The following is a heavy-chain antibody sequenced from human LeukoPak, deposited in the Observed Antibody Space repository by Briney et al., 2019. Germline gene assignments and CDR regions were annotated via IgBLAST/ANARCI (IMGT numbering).Heavy chain of an antibody. V-gene: IGHV4-59*01. CDR1: GGSISSYY. J-gene: IGHJ5*02. CDR3: ARVKVVAATSWFDP. D-gene: IGHD2-15*01. CDR2: IYYSGST. Sequence: SETLSPTCTVSGGSISSYYWIWIRQPPGKGLEWIGYIYYSGSTNYNPSLKSRVTISVDTSKNQFSLKLSSVTAADTAVYYCARVKVVAATSWFDPWGQGTLVTVSS.